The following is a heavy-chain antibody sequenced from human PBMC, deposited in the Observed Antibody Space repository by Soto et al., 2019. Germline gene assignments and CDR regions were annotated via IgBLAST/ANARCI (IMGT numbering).Heavy chain of an antibody. CDR3: ARWGPAVFFDP. CDR1: GGSISSSSYY. V-gene: IGHV4-39*01. Sequence: LQLQESGPGLVKPSETLSLTCTVSGGSISSSSYYWGWIRQPPGKGLEWIGSIYYSGSTYYNPSLKSRVTISVDTSKNQFSLKLSSVTAADTAVYYCARWGPAVFFDPWGQGTLVTVSS. J-gene: IGHJ5*02. CDR2: IYYSGST. D-gene: IGHD2-2*01.